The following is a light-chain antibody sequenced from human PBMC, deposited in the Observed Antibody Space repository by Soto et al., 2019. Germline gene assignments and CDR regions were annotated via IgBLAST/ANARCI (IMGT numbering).Light chain of an antibody. CDR1: QSRNNW. CDR2: KAS. CDR3: QHYNGYPIT. V-gene: IGKV1-5*03. Sequence: DIHMMQSHCTLSASVGDRVTFTCRASQSRNNWLAWYQQKPGKAPKLLIYKASTLESGVPSRFSGSGSGTEFTLTISSLQPDDIATYYRQHYNGYPITFGGGTKVEIK. J-gene: IGKJ4*01.